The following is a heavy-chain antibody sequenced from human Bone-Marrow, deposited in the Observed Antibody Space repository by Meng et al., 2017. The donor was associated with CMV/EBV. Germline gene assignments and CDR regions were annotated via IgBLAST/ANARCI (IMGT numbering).Heavy chain of an antibody. CDR1: GYTFTSYD. Sequence: ASVKVSCKASGYTFTSYDINWVRQATGQGLEWMGWMNPNSGNTGYAQKFQGRVTMTRNTSISTAYMELSSLRFEDTAVYYCARWGSSSDGYYYYGMDVWGQGTTVTVSS. V-gene: IGHV1-8*01. J-gene: IGHJ6*02. CDR2: MNPNSGNT. CDR3: ARWGSSSDGYYYYGMDV. D-gene: IGHD6-6*01.